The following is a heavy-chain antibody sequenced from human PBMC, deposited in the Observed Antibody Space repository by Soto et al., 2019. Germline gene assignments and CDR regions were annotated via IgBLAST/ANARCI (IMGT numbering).Heavy chain of an antibody. CDR2: IYYSGST. CDR1: GGSVSSGSYY. CDR3: ARDGYYYDSSGYLWFDP. J-gene: IGHJ5*02. Sequence: LSPTCTVSGGSVSSGSYYWSWIRQPPGKGLEWIGYIYYSGSTNYNPSLKSRVTISVDTSKNQFSLKLSSVTAADTAVYYCARDGYYYDSSGYLWFDPWGQGTLVTVSS. D-gene: IGHD3-22*01. V-gene: IGHV4-61*01.